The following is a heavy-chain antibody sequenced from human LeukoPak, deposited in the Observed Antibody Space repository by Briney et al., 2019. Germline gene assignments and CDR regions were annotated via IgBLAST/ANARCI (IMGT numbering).Heavy chain of an antibody. CDR3: TTDEDWNYARKDV. D-gene: IGHD1-7*01. CDR2: TVSEIDGGTT. CDR1: GFTFNYAW. J-gene: IGHJ6*02. Sequence: GGSLRLSCAASGFTFNYAWMSWVRQVPGKGLEWVGQTVSEIDGGTTDYAAPVKGRFTISRDDSKSTLYLQMNSLKIEDSAVYYCTTDEDWNYARKDVWGQGATVIVSS. V-gene: IGHV3-15*04.